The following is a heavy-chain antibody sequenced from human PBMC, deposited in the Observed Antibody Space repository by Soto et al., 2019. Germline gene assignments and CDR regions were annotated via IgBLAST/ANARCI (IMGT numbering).Heavy chain of an antibody. CDR3: ARAHRSRPSTFFDY. V-gene: IGHV1-18*01. CDR2: ISAHSGTT. CDR1: GYSFTSYD. D-gene: IGHD2-2*01. Sequence: QVQLVQSGPEVKKPGASVKVSCKASGYSFTSYDISWVRQAPGQGLEWMGWISAHSGTTEYAQKLQGRVTRNIDTXXNKAYMELRRLRSDDTAVDYCARAHRSRPSTFFDYWGQGTLLTVSS. J-gene: IGHJ4*02.